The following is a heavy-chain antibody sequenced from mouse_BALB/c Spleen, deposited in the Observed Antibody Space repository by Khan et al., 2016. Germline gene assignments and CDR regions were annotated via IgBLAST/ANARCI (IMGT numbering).Heavy chain of an antibody. CDR3: ARDDQDFDAWFAS. Sequence: QVQLKESGPGLVAPSQSLSITCTVSGFLLTNSGVHWVRQPPRKGLDWLGVIWAGGSTDYNSALMSRLSITRDTTQNQVFLKMNSLQTDDTAMYYCARDDQDFDAWFASWGQGTLVTVSA. CDR1: GFLLTNSG. CDR2: IWAGGST. V-gene: IGHV2-9*02. J-gene: IGHJ3*01.